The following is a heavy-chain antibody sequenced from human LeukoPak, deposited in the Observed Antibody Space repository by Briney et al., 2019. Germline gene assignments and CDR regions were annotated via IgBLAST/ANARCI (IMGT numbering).Heavy chain of an antibody. D-gene: IGHD6-19*01. CDR3: ARLRRSSGWAFDY. V-gene: IGHV3-7*01. CDR2: IKQDGSEK. J-gene: IGHJ4*02. CDR1: GFTFSSYW. Sequence: GGSLRLSCAASGFTFSSYWMSSVRQAPGKGLEWVANIKQDGSEKYYVDSVKGRFTISRDNAKSSVYLQMNSLRDEDTAVYYCARLRRSSGWAFDYWGQETLVTVSS.